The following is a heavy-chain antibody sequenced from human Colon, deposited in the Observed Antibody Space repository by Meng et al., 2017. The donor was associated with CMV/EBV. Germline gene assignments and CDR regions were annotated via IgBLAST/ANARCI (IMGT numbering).Heavy chain of an antibody. CDR1: GYTFATYD. V-gene: IGHV1-8*02. Sequence: ASVKVSCKASGYTFATYDINWVRQAPGQGLEWMGWMNPKSGKTGYAQRFQGRVDMTTDISVNTAYMELSNLRSEDTAVFYCTRGPFRYWGQGTLVTVSS. D-gene: IGHD3-3*02. J-gene: IGHJ4*02. CDR2: MNPKSGKT. CDR3: TRGPFRY.